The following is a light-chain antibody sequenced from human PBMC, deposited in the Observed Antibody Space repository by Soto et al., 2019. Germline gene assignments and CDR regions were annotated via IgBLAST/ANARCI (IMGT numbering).Light chain of an antibody. CDR1: QSVSSSY. J-gene: IGKJ1*01. V-gene: IGKV3-15*01. CDR3: HEYNTWPWT. Sequence: EIVLTHSPGTLSLSPCERAALSGSASQSVSSSYLAWYQQKPGQAPRLLIYGASTRATGIPARFSGSGSGTEFILTISSLQSEDFAVYYCHEYNTWPWTFGQGTKVDIK. CDR2: GAS.